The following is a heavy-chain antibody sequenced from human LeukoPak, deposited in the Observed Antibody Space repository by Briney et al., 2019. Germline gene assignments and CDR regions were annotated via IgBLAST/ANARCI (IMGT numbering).Heavy chain of an antibody. Sequence: ASVKVSCKVSGYTLTELSMHWVRQAPGKGLEWMGGFDPEDGETIYAQKFQGRVTMTEDTSTDTAYMELSSLRSEDTAVYYCATDMKYSSSWFFDYWGQGTLVTVSS. CDR3: ATDMKYSSSWFFDY. D-gene: IGHD6-13*01. V-gene: IGHV1-24*01. CDR2: FDPEDGET. J-gene: IGHJ4*02. CDR1: GYTLTELS.